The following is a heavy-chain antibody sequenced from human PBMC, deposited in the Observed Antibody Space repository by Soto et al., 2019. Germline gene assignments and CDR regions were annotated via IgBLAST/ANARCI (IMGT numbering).Heavy chain of an antibody. D-gene: IGHD3-10*01. V-gene: IGHV3-33*01. CDR1: GFTFSSYG. CDR3: ALVPRKEGDPHYYYGMDV. J-gene: IGHJ6*02. CDR2: IWYDGSNK. Sequence: PGGSLRLSCAASGFTFSSYGMHWVRQAPGKGLEWVAVIWYDGSNKYYADSVKGRFTISRDNSKNTLYLQMNSLRAEDTAVYYCALVPRKEGDPHYYYGMDVWGQGTTVTVS.